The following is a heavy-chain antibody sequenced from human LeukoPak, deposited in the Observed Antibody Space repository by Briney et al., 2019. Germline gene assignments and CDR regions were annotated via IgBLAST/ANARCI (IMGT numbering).Heavy chain of an antibody. CDR2: MNPNSGNT. J-gene: IGHJ4*02. V-gene: IGHV1-8*01. D-gene: IGHD1-26*01. Sequence: ASVKVSCEASGYTFTSYDINWVRQATGQGLEWMGWMNPNSGNTGYAHKFQGRATMTRDTSIDTAYMELSSLRSEDTAVYYCARGILGSPDDYWGQGTLVTVSS. CDR3: ARGILGSPDDY. CDR1: GYTFTSYD.